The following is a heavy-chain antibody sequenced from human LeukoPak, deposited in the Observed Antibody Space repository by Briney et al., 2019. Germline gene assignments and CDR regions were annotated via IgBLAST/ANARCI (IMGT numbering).Heavy chain of an antibody. Sequence: PETLSLTCTVSGGSISSYYWSWIRQPPGKGLEWIGYIYYSGSTNYNPSLKSRVTISVDTSENQFSLKLSSVTAADTAVYYCARNYGSGSYWWFDPWGQGTLVTVSS. D-gene: IGHD3-10*01. CDR3: ARNYGSGSYWWFDP. CDR2: IYYSGST. V-gene: IGHV4-59*01. CDR1: GGSISSYY. J-gene: IGHJ5*02.